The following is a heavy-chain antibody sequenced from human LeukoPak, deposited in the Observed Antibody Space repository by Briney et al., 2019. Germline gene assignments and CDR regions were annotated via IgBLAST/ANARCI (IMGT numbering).Heavy chain of an antibody. CDR2: ISAYNGNT. D-gene: IGHD6-6*01. Sequence: GASVKVSCKASGYTFTSYGISWVRQAPGQGLEWMGWISAYNGNTNYAQKLQGRVTMTTDTSTSTAYMELRSLRSDDTAVYYCARVGRARLSYVGPFDYWGQGTLVTVSS. J-gene: IGHJ4*02. V-gene: IGHV1-18*01. CDR3: ARVGRARLSYVGPFDY. CDR1: GYTFTSYG.